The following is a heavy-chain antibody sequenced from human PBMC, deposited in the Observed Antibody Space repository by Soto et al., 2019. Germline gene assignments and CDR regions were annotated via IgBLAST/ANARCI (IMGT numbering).Heavy chain of an antibody. CDR3: ATKAGTEADVTHYFDY. Sequence: GGSLRLSCAASGFTFNTHAMSWVRQAPGKGLEWISAISRSGDDTYYTDSVKGRFTISRDNSKNTLYLQMNSLRAEDTAVYFCATKAGTEADVTHYFDYWGQGTLVTVSS. CDR1: GFTFNTHA. J-gene: IGHJ4*02. D-gene: IGHD4-4*01. V-gene: IGHV3-23*01. CDR2: ISRSGDDT.